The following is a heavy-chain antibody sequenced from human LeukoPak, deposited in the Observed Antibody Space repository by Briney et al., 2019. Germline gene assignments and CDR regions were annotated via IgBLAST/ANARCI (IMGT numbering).Heavy chain of an antibody. D-gene: IGHD1-26*01. V-gene: IGHV1-46*01. CDR3: ARALVGATHFDY. CDR1: GYTFTSYY. Sequence: ASVTVSCKASGYTFTSYYMHWVRQAPGQGLEWMGIINPSGGSTNYAQTFQGRVTMTRDMSTSTVYMELSSLRSEDTAVYYCARALVGATHFDYWGQGTLVTVSS. J-gene: IGHJ4*02. CDR2: INPSGGST.